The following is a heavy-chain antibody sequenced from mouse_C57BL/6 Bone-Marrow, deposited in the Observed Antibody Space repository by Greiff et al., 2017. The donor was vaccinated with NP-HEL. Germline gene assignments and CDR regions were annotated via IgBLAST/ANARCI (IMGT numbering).Heavy chain of an antibody. V-gene: IGHV5-4*03. Sequence: EVKVVESGGGLVKPGGSLKLSCAASGFTFSSYAMSWVRQTPEKRLEWVATISDGGSYTYYPDNVKGRFTISRDNDKNNLYLQMSHLKSEDTAMYYCARGGPWFAYWGQGTLVTVSA. J-gene: IGHJ3*01. CDR2: ISDGGSYT. CDR3: ARGGPWFAY. CDR1: GFTFSSYA.